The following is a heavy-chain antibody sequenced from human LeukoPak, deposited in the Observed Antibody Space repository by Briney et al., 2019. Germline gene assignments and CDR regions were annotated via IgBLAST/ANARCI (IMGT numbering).Heavy chain of an antibody. D-gene: IGHD3-9*01. V-gene: IGHV5-51*01. CDR3: ARLASWSAPGKMTGQRLFDL. Sequence: GESLKISCKVSGDSSTKYWIAWARQMPGKGLEWMGIIYPDDSETHYSPSLPGHFSISADKSTSTAYVQWSSLTASDTGMFYCARLASWSAPGKMTGQRLFDLWGQGTLVTVSS. CDR1: GDSSTKYW. J-gene: IGHJ4*02. CDR2: IYPDDSET.